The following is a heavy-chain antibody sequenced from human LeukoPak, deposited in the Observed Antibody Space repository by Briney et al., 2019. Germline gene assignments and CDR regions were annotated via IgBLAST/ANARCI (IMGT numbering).Heavy chain of an antibody. Sequence: GGSLRLSCAASGFTFSSYSMNWVRQAPGKGLEWVSSISSSSYIYYADSVKGRFTISRDNAKNSLYLQMNSLRAEDTAVCYCARDSSSKWGQGTQVTVSS. CDR3: ARDSSSK. D-gene: IGHD3-10*01. V-gene: IGHV3-21*01. CDR2: ISSSSYI. J-gene: IGHJ4*02. CDR1: GFTFSSYS.